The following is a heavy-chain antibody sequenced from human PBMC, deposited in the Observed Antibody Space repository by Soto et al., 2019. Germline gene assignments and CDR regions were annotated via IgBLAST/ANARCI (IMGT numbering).Heavy chain of an antibody. J-gene: IGHJ3*02. CDR2: IYPGDSDT. Sequence: PGESLKSSCKGSGYSFTSYLIGCVRQIPWKGLEWMGIIYPGDSDTRYSPSFQGQVTISADKSISTAYLQWSSLKASDTAMYYCARITTTMLVVGNAFAIWGQGTLVTLSS. D-gene: IGHD3-22*01. CDR3: ARITTTMLVVGNAFAI. CDR1: GYSFTSYL. V-gene: IGHV5-51*01.